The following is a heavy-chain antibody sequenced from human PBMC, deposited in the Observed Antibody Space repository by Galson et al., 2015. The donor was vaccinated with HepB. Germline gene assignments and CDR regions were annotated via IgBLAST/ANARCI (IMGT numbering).Heavy chain of an antibody. CDR3: ARYGDYDPFDY. CDR2: IYYSGST. J-gene: IGHJ4*02. Sequence: ETLSLTCTVSGGSISSYYWSWIRQPPGKGLEWIGYIYYSGSTNYNPSLKSRVTISVDTSKNQFSLKLSSVTAADTAVYYCARYGDYDPFDYWGQGTLVTVSS. CDR1: GGSISSYY. D-gene: IGHD4-17*01. V-gene: IGHV4-59*01.